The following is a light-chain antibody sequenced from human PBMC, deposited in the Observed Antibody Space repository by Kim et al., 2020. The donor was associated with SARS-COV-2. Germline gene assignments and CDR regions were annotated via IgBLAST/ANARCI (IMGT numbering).Light chain of an antibody. Sequence: PGQSITISCTGTSSDVGGYNYVSWYQQHPGKAPKLMIYDVSKRPSGVSNRFSGSKSGNTASLTISGLQAEDEADYYCSSYTSSSTLFVGGTQLTVL. CDR1: SSDVGGYNY. V-gene: IGLV2-14*04. CDR3: SSYTSSSTL. J-gene: IGLJ3*02. CDR2: DVS.